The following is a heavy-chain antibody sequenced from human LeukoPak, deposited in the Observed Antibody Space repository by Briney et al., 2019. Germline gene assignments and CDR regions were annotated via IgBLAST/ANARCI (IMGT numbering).Heavy chain of an antibody. CDR3: AKVDLRAAYFDY. J-gene: IGHJ4*02. V-gene: IGHV4-4*07. CDR1: GGSISSYY. CDR2: IYTSGST. D-gene: IGHD2-15*01. Sequence: PSETLSLTCTVSGGSISSYYWSWIRQPAGKGLEWIGRIYTSGSTGYNPSLKSRVTMSVDTSKNQFSLKLSSVTAADTAVYYCAKVDLRAAYFDYWGQGTLVTVSS.